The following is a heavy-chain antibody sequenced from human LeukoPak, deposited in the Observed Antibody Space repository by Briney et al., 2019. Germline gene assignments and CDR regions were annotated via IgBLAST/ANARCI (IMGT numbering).Heavy chain of an antibody. J-gene: IGHJ6*02. D-gene: IGHD3-16*02. V-gene: IGHV1-69*13. CDR2: IIPIFGTA. CDR3: ARGVYYDYVWGSYRYGPNYYYGMDV. Sequence: SVKVSRKASGGTFSSYAISWVRQAPGQGLEWVGGIIPIFGTANYAQKFQGRVTITADESTSTAYMELSSLRSEDTAVYYCARGVYYDYVWGSYRYGPNYYYGMDVWGQGTTVTVSS. CDR1: GGTFSSYA.